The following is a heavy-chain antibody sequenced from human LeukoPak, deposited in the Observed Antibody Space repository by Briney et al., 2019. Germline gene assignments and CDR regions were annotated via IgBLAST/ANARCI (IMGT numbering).Heavy chain of an antibody. CDR1: RGSISSYY. CDR3: ARGYCSSTSCSYYYYGMDV. V-gene: IGHV4-4*07. J-gene: IGHJ6*02. CDR2: IYTSGST. D-gene: IGHD2-2*01. Sequence: SETLSLTCTVSRGSISSYYWSWIRQPAGKGLEWIGRIYTSGSTNYNPSLKSRVTMSVDTSKNQFSLKLSSVTAAGTAVYYCARGYCSSTSCSYYYYGMDVWGQGTTVTVSS.